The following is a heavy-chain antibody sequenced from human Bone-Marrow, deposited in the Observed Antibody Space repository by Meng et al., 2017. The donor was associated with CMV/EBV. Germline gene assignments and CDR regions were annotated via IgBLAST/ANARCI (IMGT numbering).Heavy chain of an antibody. CDR2: IYYSGST. CDR1: GGSISTYY. V-gene: IGHV4-59*12. D-gene: IGHD5-24*01. Sequence: GSLRLSCTVSGGSISTYYWSWIRQPPGKGLEWIGYIYYSGSTNYNPSLKSRVTMSVDTSKNQFSLKLSSVTAADTAVYYCARKEMATIAPTSLFDYWGPGHRVTGAS. J-gene: IGHJ4*02. CDR3: ARKEMATIAPTSLFDY.